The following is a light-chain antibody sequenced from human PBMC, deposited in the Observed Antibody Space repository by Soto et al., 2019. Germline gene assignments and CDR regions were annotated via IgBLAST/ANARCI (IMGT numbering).Light chain of an antibody. J-gene: IGLJ1*01. V-gene: IGLV2-14*01. CDR2: DVS. Sequence: QSALTQPASVSGSPGQSITISCTGTSSDVGGYNYVSWYQHHPGKAPRLMIYDVSNRPSGVSDRFSGSKSGNTASLTISGLLAEDEADYYCCSYTTISTYVFGTWTKLTVL. CDR3: CSYTTISTYV. CDR1: SSDVGGYNY.